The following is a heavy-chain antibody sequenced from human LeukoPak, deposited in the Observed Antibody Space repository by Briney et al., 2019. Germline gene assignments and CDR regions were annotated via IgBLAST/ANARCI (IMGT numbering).Heavy chain of an antibody. CDR1: GGSLGSYY. J-gene: IGHJ4*02. V-gene: IGHV4-59*01. Sequence: PSETLSLTCTVCGGSLGSYYVSWMRQPPGRGLEWIGYISYTGSTDYNPSLKSRVTISVDMSKNQFSLKVSSVAAADTAVYYCARGSVYFDSWGQGTLVTVSS. CDR2: ISYTGST. CDR3: ARGSVYFDS.